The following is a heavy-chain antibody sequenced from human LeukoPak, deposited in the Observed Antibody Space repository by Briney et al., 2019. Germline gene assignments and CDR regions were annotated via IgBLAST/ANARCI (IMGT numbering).Heavy chain of an antibody. CDR3: ARHYGSGSYPLDY. J-gene: IGHJ4*02. CDR2: IYYSGST. V-gene: IGHV4-59*08. Sequence: PSETLSLTCTVSGASISSYYWSWIRQPPGKGLEWIGYIYYSGSTNYNPSLKSRVTISVDASKNQFSLKLGSVTAADTAVYYCARHYGSGSYPLDYWGQGTLVTVSS. CDR1: GASISSYY. D-gene: IGHD3-10*01.